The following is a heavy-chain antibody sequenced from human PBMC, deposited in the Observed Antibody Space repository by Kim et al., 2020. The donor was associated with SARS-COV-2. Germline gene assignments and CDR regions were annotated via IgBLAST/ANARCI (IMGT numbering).Heavy chain of an antibody. CDR2: LRDSGGDT. D-gene: IGHD6-13*01. J-gene: IGHJ2*01. CDR1: GFTFSSFG. Sequence: GGSLRLSCAASGFTFSSFGMTWVRQAPGKGLEWVAVLRDSGGDTFYADSVKGRFTISRDNSKNTLYLQMNSLRAEDTAVYYCAKKGITARGQWYFDLWGLGTLVTVSS. CDR3: AKKGITARGQWYFDL. V-gene: IGHV3-23*01.